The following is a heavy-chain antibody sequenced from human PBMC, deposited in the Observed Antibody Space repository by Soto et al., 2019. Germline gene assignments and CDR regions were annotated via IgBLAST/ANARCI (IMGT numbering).Heavy chain of an antibody. J-gene: IGHJ4*02. CDR3: ARYGSNSRPH. V-gene: IGHV5-10-1*01. D-gene: IGHD1-1*01. Sequence: PGESLKISCNGSGYSFTSYWISWVRQMPGKGLEWMGRIDPSDSYTNYSPSFQGHVTISADKAISTAYLQWSSLKASDTAMYYCARYGSNSRPHWGQGTLVTVYS. CDR2: IDPSDSYT. CDR1: GYSFTSYW.